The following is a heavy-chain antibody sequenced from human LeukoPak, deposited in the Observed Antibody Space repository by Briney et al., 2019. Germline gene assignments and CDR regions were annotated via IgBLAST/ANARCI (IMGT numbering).Heavy chain of an antibody. D-gene: IGHD3-10*01. CDR1: GGTIRSYY. CDR2: ISYSGST. Sequence: SETLSLTCSVSGGTIRSYYWSWIRQPPGKGLEWIGYISYSGSTNYNPSLKSRVTISVDTSKNQFSLKLSSVTAADTAVYYCARQYYYGSGGVWFDPWGQGTLVTVSS. J-gene: IGHJ5*02. CDR3: ARQYYYGSGGVWFDP. V-gene: IGHV4-59*01.